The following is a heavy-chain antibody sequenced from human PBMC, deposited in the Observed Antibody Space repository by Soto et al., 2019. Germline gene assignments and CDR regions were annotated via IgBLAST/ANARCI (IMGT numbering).Heavy chain of an antibody. V-gene: IGHV3-11*01. Sequence: GGSLRLSCAASGFTFSDYYMSWIRQAPGKGLEWVSYISSSGSTIYYADSVKGRFTIPRDNAKNSLYLQMNSLRAEDTAVYYCTTAAAGYYYYYGMDVWGHGTTVTVSS. D-gene: IGHD6-13*01. J-gene: IGHJ6*02. CDR1: GFTFSDYY. CDR3: TTAAAGYYYYYGMDV. CDR2: ISSSGSTI.